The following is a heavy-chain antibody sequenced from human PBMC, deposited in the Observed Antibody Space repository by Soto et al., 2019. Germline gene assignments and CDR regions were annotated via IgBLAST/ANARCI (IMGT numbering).Heavy chain of an antibody. CDR1: GFTFSSYA. CDR2: ISSNGGST. J-gene: IGHJ4*02. Sequence: GGSLRLSCSASGFTFSSYAMHWVRQAPGKGLEYVSAISSNGGSTYYADSVKGRFTISRDNSKNTLYLQMSSLRAEDTAVYYCVKEGVDSSGWYSIFDYWGQGTLVTVSS. V-gene: IGHV3-64D*08. D-gene: IGHD6-19*01. CDR3: VKEGVDSSGWYSIFDY.